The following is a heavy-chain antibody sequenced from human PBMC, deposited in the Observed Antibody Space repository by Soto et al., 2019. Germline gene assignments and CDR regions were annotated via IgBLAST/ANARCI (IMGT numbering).Heavy chain of an antibody. J-gene: IGHJ4*02. CDR2: IYYSGST. D-gene: IGHD2-15*01. Sequence: SETRSRPFSVSGGSISSGDYYWSWIRQPPGKGLEWLVYIYYSGSTYYNQSLERRVTISVDTSKNQFSLQLSSVTPADTAVYYCARGFSIVVGGYFDYWGQGTLVTVSS. CDR1: GGSISSGDYY. CDR3: ARGFSIVVGGYFDY. V-gene: IGHV4-30-4*01.